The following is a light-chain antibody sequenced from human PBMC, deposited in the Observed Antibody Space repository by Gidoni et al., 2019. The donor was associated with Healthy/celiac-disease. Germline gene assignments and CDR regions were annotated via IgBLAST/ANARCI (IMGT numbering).Light chain of an antibody. CDR1: QSISSY. J-gene: IGKJ1*01. CDR3: QQSYSTLIGT. CDR2: AAS. Sequence: GDRVTITCRASQSISSYLNWYQQKPGKAPKLLIYAASSLQSGVPSRFSGSGSGTDFTLTISSLQPEDFATYYCQQSYSTLIGTFGQGTKVEIK. V-gene: IGKV1-39*01.